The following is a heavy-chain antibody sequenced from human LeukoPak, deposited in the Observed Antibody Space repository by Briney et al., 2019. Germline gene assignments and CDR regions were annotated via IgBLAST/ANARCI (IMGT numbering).Heavy chain of an antibody. CDR2: INHSGST. V-gene: IGHV4-34*01. D-gene: IGHD6-13*01. CDR1: GGSFSGYY. J-gene: IGHJ4*02. CDR3: ARGPGTWYYY. Sequence: SEALSLTCAVYGGSFSGYYWSWIRQPPGKGLEWIGEINHSGSTNYNPSLKSRVTISIDTSKNQFSLKLSSVTAADTAVYYCARGPGTWYYYWGQGTLVTVSS.